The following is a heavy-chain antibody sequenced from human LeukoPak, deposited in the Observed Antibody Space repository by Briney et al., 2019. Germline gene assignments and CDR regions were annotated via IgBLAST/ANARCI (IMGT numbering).Heavy chain of an antibody. Sequence: GSLRLSCAASGFTFSSYAMSWVRQAPGKGLEWVSAISGSGGSTYYADSVKGRFSISRDNSKNTLYLQMNSLRAEDTAVYYCAKDRTRYYYDSSGVLYYFDSWGQGTLVTVSS. D-gene: IGHD3-22*01. CDR2: ISGSGGST. CDR3: AKDRTRYYYDSSGVLYYFDS. J-gene: IGHJ4*02. CDR1: GFTFSSYA. V-gene: IGHV3-23*01.